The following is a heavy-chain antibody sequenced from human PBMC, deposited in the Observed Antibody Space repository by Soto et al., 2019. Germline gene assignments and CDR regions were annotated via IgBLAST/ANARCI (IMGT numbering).Heavy chain of an antibody. V-gene: IGHV3-74*01. CDR3: TRDTYYGMDV. Sequence: SLKGSFVGSGFSFNGYWFHWVRQAPGEGLMWVSHIKNDETTYYADSVRGRFTISRDTAKNTVYLQMDSLRGEDTSVYYCTRDTYYGMDVWGQGTTVTVSS. CDR2: IKNDETT. CDR1: GFSFNGYW. J-gene: IGHJ6*02.